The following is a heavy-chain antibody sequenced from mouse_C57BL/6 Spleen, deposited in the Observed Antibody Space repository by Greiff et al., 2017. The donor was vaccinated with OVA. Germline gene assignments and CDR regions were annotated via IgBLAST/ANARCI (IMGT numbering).Heavy chain of an antibody. CDR3: ARDNDYGFDY. V-gene: IGHV5-4*01. J-gene: IGHJ2*01. CDR2: ISDGGGYT. CDR1: GFTFSSYA. Sequence: EVKLVESGGGLVKPGGSLKLSCAASGFTFSSYAMSWVRQTPEKRLEWVATISDGGGYTYYPDNVKGRFTISRDNAKNNLYLQMSHLKSEDTAMYYCARDNDYGFDYWGQGTTLTVSS. D-gene: IGHD2-4*01.